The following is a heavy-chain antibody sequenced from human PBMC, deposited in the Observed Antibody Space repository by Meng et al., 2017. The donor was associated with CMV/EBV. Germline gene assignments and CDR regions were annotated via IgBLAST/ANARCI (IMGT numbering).Heavy chain of an antibody. D-gene: IGHD5-24*01. J-gene: IGHJ3*02. CDR3: TTPREGAFDI. V-gene: IGHV3-73*01. Sequence: GESLKISCAASGFTFSGSSMHWVRQASGKGLEWVGRIRSKANSYSTAYAASVKGRFTISRDDSKNTAYLQMNSLKTEDTAVYYCTTPREGAFDIWGQGTTVTVSS. CDR1: GFTFSGSS. CDR2: IRSKANSYST.